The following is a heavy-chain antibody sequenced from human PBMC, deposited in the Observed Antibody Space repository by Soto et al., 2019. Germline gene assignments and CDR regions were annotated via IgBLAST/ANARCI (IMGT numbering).Heavy chain of an antibody. CDR1: GAPFSTLA. Sequence: QVQLVQSGAEVKKPESSVKFSGRAPGAPFSTLAISWVRKPPGQGLEWMGGIIPMFGTANYAQRFQDRVTITADESTNTVYMELSSLRSEDTAVYFCASGIQLWLRRINNGYSGWGQGTLVTVSS. CDR2: IIPMFGTA. CDR3: ASGIQLWLRRINNGYSG. J-gene: IGHJ4*02. D-gene: IGHD5-18*01. V-gene: IGHV1-69*12.